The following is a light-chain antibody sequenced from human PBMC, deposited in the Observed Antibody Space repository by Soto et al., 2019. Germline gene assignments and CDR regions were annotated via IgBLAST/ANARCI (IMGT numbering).Light chain of an antibody. CDR3: QQYNNWPAIT. CDR2: GAS. V-gene: IGKV3-15*01. Sequence: EIVMTQSPATLSVSPGERATLSCRASRSVSSNLAWYQQKPGQAPRLLIYGASTRATGMPARFSGSGSGTEFTLTISSLLSEDSAVYYCQQYNNWPAITFGQGTRLEIK. CDR1: RSVSSN. J-gene: IGKJ5*01.